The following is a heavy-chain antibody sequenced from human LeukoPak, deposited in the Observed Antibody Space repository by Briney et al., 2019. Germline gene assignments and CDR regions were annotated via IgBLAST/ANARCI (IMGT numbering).Heavy chain of an antibody. CDR2: IWYDGSNQ. CDR1: GFTFRNHG. CDR3: AKNRPEDV. V-gene: IGHV3-33*06. Sequence: GGSLRLSCAASGFTFRNHGMHWIRQVPGKGLEWVAVIWYDGSNQNYADSVKGRFTISRDNSKNMLYLQMNSLRDEDTAVYYCAKNRPEDVWGKGTTVTVSS. J-gene: IGHJ6*04.